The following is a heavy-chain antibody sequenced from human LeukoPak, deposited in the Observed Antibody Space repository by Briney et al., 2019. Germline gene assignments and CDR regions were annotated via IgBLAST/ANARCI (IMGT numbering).Heavy chain of an antibody. D-gene: IGHD1-7*01. Sequence: SSETLSLTCTVFGGSISGHYWSWIRQPPGKGLEWIGYISHSGGTNYNPSLKSRLIISSDTSKSQLSLKLTSLTTADTAVYYCAGGWSGTVAGWFDPWGQGTLVTVSS. V-gene: IGHV4-59*11. CDR3: AGGWSGTVAGWFDP. CDR2: ISHSGGT. CDR1: GGSISGHY. J-gene: IGHJ5*02.